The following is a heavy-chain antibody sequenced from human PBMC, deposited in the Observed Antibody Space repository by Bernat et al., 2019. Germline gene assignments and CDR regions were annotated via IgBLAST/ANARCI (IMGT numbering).Heavy chain of an antibody. CDR2: ISYDGSSK. V-gene: IGHV3-30*18. J-gene: IGHJ4*02. CDR3: AKVGAVIVVADSFDY. Sequence: VQLVESGGGLVQPGGSLRLSCEASGFTFSNYWMHWVRQAPGKGLVWVAVISYDGSSKYYADSVKGRFTISRDNSKKTLYLQMNSLRAEDTAVYYCAKVGAVIVVADSFDYWGQGTLITVSS. D-gene: IGHD3-22*01. CDR1: GFTFSNYW.